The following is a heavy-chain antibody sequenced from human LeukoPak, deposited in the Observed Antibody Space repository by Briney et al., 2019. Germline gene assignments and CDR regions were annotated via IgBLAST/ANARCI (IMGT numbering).Heavy chain of an antibody. J-gene: IGHJ6*02. CDR3: AREWDYTDQPSYGFDI. CDR2: IYHSGNT. CDR1: GGSVSSDNYY. V-gene: IGHV4-61*01. Sequence: PSETLSLTCTVSGGSVSSDNYYRTWIRQPPGKGLEWIGYIYHSGNTKYNPSLRSRVTISVDTSKNQFSLRLNSVTAADTAVYYCAREWDYTDQPSYGFDIWGQGTTVSVSS. D-gene: IGHD4-11*01.